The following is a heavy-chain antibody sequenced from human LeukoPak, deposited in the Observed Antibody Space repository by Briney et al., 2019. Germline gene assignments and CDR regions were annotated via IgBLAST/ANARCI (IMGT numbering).Heavy chain of an antibody. D-gene: IGHD5-18*01. CDR3: ATPYATTVDTAGGFDY. CDR1: GYSISSGYY. V-gene: IGHV4-38-2*01. Sequence: PSETLSLTCAVSGYSISSGYYWGWIRQPPGKGLEWIGSIYHSGSTYYNPSLKSRVTISVDTSKNQFSLKLSSVTAADTAVYYCATPYATTVDTAGGFDYWGQGTLVTVSS. J-gene: IGHJ4*02. CDR2: IYHSGST.